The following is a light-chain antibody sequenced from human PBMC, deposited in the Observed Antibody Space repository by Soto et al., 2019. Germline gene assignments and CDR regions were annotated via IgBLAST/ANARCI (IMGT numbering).Light chain of an antibody. V-gene: IGLV2-11*01. J-gene: IGLJ2*01. CDR3: CSYAGSYTLI. Sequence: QSALTQPASVSGSPGQSITISCTGTSSDVGGYIYVSWYQQHPGKAPKLMIYDVSKRPSGVPDRFSGSKSGNTASLTISGLQAEDEADYYCCSYAGSYTLIFGGGTKLTVL. CDR2: DVS. CDR1: SSDVGGYIY.